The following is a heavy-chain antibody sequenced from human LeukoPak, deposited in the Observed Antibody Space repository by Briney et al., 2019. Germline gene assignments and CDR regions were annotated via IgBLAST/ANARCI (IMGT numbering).Heavy chain of an antibody. Sequence: GGSLRLSFAASGFTFSSYAMSWVRQAPGKGLEWVSAISGSGGSTYYADSVKGRFTISRDNSKNTLYLQMNSLRAEDTAVYYCAKVGVHSSGWYGFDYWGQGTLVTVSS. D-gene: IGHD6-19*01. CDR2: ISGSGGST. V-gene: IGHV3-23*01. CDR3: AKVGVHSSGWYGFDY. CDR1: GFTFSSYA. J-gene: IGHJ4*02.